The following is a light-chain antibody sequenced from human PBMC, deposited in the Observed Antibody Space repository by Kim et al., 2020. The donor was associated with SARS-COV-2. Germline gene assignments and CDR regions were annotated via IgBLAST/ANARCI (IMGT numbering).Light chain of an antibody. CDR1: SSNIGAGYD. V-gene: IGLV1-40*01. CDR2: VNT. CDR3: QSYDSSLTSVV. J-gene: IGLJ2*01. Sequence: RVTTSCTGSSSNIGAGYDVHWYQQRPGTAPKLLIYVNTKRPSGVPDRISGSKSGTSASLAITGLQAEDEADYYCQSYDSSLTSVVFGGGTQLTVL.